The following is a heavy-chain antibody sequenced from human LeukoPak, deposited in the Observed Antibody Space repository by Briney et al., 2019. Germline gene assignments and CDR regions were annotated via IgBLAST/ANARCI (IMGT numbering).Heavy chain of an antibody. V-gene: IGHV1-46*01. CDR1: GYTFTSYY. CDR3: AKYLGGVTDY. CDR2: INPSGGST. D-gene: IGHD3-16*01. Sequence: ASVKVSCKASGYTFTSYYMHWVRQAPGQGLEWMGIINPSGGSTSYAQKFQGRVTMTRDTSKNQFSLKLSSVTAADTAVYYCAKYLGGVTDYWGQGTLVTVSS. J-gene: IGHJ4*02.